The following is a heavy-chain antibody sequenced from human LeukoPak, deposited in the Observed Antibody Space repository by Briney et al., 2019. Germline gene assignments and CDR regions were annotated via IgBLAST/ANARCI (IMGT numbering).Heavy chain of an antibody. J-gene: IGHJ4*02. CDR2: INGDGRST. CDR1: GFTFSSFW. Sequence: GGSLRLSCAASGFTFSSFWMSWVRQAPGKGLVWVSRINGDGRSTSYADSVKGRLTISRDNSKNTLYLQMNSLRAEDTAVYYCARDGSSGWYWVDYWGQGTLVTVSS. D-gene: IGHD6-19*01. V-gene: IGHV3-74*01. CDR3: ARDGSSGWYWVDY.